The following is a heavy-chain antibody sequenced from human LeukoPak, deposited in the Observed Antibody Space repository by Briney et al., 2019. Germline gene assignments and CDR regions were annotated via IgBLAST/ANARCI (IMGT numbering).Heavy chain of an antibody. CDR3: AKDGREVLPRFSDY. D-gene: IGHD1-26*01. CDR1: GFTFSSYA. CDR2: ISGSGGNT. Sequence: GGSLRLSCAASGFTFSSYAMHWVRQAPGQGLEWVSGISGSGGNTYYADSVKGRFTISRDNSKNTLYLQMNSLRAEDTAVYYCAKDGREVLPRFSDYWGQGTLVTVSS. J-gene: IGHJ4*02. V-gene: IGHV3-23*01.